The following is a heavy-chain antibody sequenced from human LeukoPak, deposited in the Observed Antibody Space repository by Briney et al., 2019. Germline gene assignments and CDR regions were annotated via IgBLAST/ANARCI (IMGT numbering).Heavy chain of an antibody. Sequence: PSETLSLTCTVSGGSISSSSYYWGWIRQPPGKGLEWIGSIYYSGSTYYNPSLKSRVTISVDTSKNQFSLKLSSVTAADTAVYYCARHLLITVTTLDYWGQGTLVTVSS. CDR2: IYYSGST. J-gene: IGHJ4*02. V-gene: IGHV4-39*01. D-gene: IGHD4-17*01. CDR3: ARHLLITVTTLDY. CDR1: GGSISSSSYY.